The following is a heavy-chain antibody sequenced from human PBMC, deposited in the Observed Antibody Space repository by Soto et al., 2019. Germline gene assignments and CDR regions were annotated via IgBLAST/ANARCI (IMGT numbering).Heavy chain of an antibody. CDR3: AREDPDASVGF. J-gene: IGHJ4*02. Sequence: SETLSLTCTVSGGSMSSHYWTWLRQPPGKGLEWIGYISYSGSSYYNPSLKSRVTISADTSRNQFSLRLTSVIAADTAVYFCAREDPDASVGFWGQGTLLTVSS. V-gene: IGHV4-59*11. CDR2: ISYSGSS. CDR1: GGSMSSHY. D-gene: IGHD3-16*01.